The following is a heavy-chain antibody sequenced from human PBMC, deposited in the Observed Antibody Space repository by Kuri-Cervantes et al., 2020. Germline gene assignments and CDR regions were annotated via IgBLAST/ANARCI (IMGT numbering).Heavy chain of an antibody. CDR3: ARDYGLPLGRPGYYYYGMDV. D-gene: IGHD4-17*01. J-gene: IGHJ6*02. CDR1: GGSITSTSYY. CDR2: IYYSGST. Sequence: ESLKISCTVSGGSITSTSYYWGWIRQPPGKELGWIGSIYYSGSTYYNPSLKSRVTISVDKSKNQFSLKLSSVTAADTAVYYCARDYGLPLGRPGYYYYGMDVWGQGTTVTVSS. V-gene: IGHV4-39*07.